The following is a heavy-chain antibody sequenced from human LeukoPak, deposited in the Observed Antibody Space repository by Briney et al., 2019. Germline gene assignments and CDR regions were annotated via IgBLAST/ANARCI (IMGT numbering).Heavy chain of an antibody. CDR2: IHHNGGT. CDR3: ATSAAYCLDY. Sequence: SETLSLTCAVSGDSISSFDWWSWGRQPPGEGLGWIGEIHHNGGTNYNPSLKSRVTISEDKSKNQLSLQLTSVTAADTAIYYCATSAAYCLDYWGQGTLVTVSS. J-gene: IGHJ4*02. D-gene: IGHD1-26*01. CDR1: GDSISSFDW. V-gene: IGHV4-4*02.